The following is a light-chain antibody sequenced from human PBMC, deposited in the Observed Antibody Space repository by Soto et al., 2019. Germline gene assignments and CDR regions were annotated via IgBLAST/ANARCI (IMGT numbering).Light chain of an antibody. J-gene: IGKJ2*01. CDR3: QQYGSSPHT. V-gene: IGKV3-20*01. Sequence: EIVLTQSPGTLSLSPGERATLSCRASQSVSSSYLAWYQHKPGQAPRLLIYGASSRATGIPDRFSGSGSGTDFTLTISRLEPEDSAVYYCQQYGSSPHTFGQRTKLEIK. CDR1: QSVSSSY. CDR2: GAS.